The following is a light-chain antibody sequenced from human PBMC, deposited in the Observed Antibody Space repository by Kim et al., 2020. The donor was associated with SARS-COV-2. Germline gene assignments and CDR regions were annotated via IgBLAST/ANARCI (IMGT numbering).Light chain of an antibody. CDR1: QSVLYSSNNKNY. V-gene: IGKV4-1*01. CDR3: QQYYSTRSIT. Sequence: TLNYKSSQSVLYSSNNKNYLAWYQQKPGQPPKLLIYWASTRESGVPDRFSGSGSGTDFTLTISSLQAEDVAVYYCQQYYSTRSITFGQGTRLEIK. CDR2: WAS. J-gene: IGKJ5*01.